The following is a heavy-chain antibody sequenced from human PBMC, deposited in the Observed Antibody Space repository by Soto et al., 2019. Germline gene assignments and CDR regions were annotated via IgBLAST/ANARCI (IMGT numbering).Heavy chain of an antibody. CDR3: AKEMIASTLADFFDY. J-gene: IGHJ4*02. D-gene: IGHD2-21*01. Sequence: EVQLLESGGGLIQPGGSLRLSCEASGFTFSNYGMTWVRLAPGKGLEWVSTISGSGGRTFYAYPVKGRFTISRDNSNNTLYLQIKSLRAEDTSGYYCAKEMIASTLADFFDYWGQGTLVTVSS. V-gene: IGHV3-23*01. CDR1: GFTFSNYG. CDR2: ISGSGGRT.